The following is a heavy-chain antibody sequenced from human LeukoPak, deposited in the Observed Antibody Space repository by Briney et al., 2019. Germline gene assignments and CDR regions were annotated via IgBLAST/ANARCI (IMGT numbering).Heavy chain of an antibody. D-gene: IGHD3-16*01. CDR1: GFTFSSFT. CDR2: IGGRGGST. J-gene: IGHJ5*02. V-gene: IGHV3-23*01. Sequence: RGSLRLSCAASGFTFSSFTMTWVRQAPGKGLEWVSAIGGRGGSTYYADFLEGRFTIARDNSKDMVYLQMNSLKVEDTAIYYCGKEGGAWGQGTKVTVSS. CDR3: GKEGGA.